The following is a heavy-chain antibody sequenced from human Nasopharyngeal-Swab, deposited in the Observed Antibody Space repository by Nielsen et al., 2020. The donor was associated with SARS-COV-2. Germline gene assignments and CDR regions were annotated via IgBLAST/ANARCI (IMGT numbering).Heavy chain of an antibody. CDR1: GESFSGHY. Sequence: SETLSLTCAVYGESFSGHYWTWIRQPPGRGLEWIGEISHSGSTTYNSSLKSRLAMSVDTSKNQFSLKLNSVPAADTAVYYCARITPSTHNLDYWGQGILVTVSS. V-gene: IGHV4-34*01. D-gene: IGHD5/OR15-5a*01. CDR3: ARITPSTHNLDY. CDR2: ISHSGST. J-gene: IGHJ4*02.